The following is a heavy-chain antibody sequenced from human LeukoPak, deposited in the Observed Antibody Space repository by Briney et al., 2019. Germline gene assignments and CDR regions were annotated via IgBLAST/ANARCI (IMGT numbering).Heavy chain of an antibody. CDR3: ARGGFDT. CDR2: ISSSRSTI. CDR1: GFTFSSYS. J-gene: IGHJ5*02. Sequence: GESLRLSCAASGFTFSSYSMNWVRQAPGKGLEWVSYISSSRSTIYYAASEKGRFTISRNNAKNSPYLQSNSLSAEDTAVYYCARGGFDTWGQGTLVTVSS. V-gene: IGHV3-48*01.